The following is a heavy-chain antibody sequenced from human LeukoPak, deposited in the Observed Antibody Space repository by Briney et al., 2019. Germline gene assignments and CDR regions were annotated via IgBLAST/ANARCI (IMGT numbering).Heavy chain of an antibody. CDR2: IYYSGNT. CDR1: GGSISSSNYY. D-gene: IGHD1-26*01. J-gene: IGHJ3*01. Sequence: SETLSLTCTVSGGSISSSNYYWGWIRQPPGKGLEWIGSIYYSGNTYYYPSLKSRVTISVDTSKNQFSLKLTSVTAADTAVYYCAHFKGGSFDFWGQGTMVTVSS. V-gene: IGHV4-39*01. CDR3: AHFKGGSFDF.